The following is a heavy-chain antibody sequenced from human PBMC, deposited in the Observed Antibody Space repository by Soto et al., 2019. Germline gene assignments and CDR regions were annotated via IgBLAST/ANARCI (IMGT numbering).Heavy chain of an antibody. CDR3: ARDRAMGAAVHYSDY. J-gene: IGHJ4*02. D-gene: IGHD6-13*01. CDR2: IGNYGGDI. V-gene: IGHV3-23*01. CDR1: AFTFSNYA. Sequence: GGSLRLSCAASAFTFSNYAMAWVRQAPGKGLEWVSSIGNYGGDISYADSVKGRFTISRDNSKNSLFLQMNSLRVEDTALYYCARDRAMGAAVHYSDYWGQGTLVTVSS.